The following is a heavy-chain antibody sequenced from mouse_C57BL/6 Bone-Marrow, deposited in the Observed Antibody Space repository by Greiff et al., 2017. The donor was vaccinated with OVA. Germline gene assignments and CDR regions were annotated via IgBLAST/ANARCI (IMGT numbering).Heavy chain of an antibody. D-gene: IGHD1-1*01. CDR2: IDPENGDT. CDR1: GFNIKDDY. J-gene: IGHJ4*01. V-gene: IGHV14-4*01. CDR3: TTEVADYYAMDY. Sequence: EVQLQQSGAELVRPGASVKLSCTASGFNIKDDYMHWVKPRPEQGLEWIGWIDPENGDTEYASKFQGKATITADTSSNTAYLQLSSLTSEDTAVYYCTTEVADYYAMDYWGQGTSVTVSS.